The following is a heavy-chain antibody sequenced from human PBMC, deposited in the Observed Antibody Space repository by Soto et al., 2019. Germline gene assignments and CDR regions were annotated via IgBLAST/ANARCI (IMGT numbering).Heavy chain of an antibody. CDR2: IYYSGST. CDR3: ARAGYYYDSSGYYASNYDGMDV. J-gene: IGHJ6*02. V-gene: IGHV4-59*01. Sequence: QVQLQESGPGLVKPSETLSLTCTVSGGSISSYYWSWIRQPPGKGLEWIGYIYYSGSTNYNPSLTSRLTISVATSKNQCSLKLSSVTAADTDVYYCARAGYYYDSSGYYASNYDGMDVWGQGTTVTVSS. D-gene: IGHD3-22*01. CDR1: GGSISSYY.